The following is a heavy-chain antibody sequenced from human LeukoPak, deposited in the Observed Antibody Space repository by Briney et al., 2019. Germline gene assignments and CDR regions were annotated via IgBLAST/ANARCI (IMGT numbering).Heavy chain of an antibody. J-gene: IGHJ3*02. Sequence: SETLSLTCAVYGGTFSGYYWSWIRQPPGKGLEWIGEINHSGNTNYNPSLKSRVTISIDTSKNQFSLKLSSVTAADTAVYYCARHTMIVSGAFDIWGQGTMVTVSS. CDR1: GGTFSGYY. V-gene: IGHV4-34*01. D-gene: IGHD3-22*01. CDR2: INHSGNT. CDR3: ARHTMIVSGAFDI.